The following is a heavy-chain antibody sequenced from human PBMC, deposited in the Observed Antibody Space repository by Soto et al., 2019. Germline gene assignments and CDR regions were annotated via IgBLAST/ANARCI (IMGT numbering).Heavy chain of an antibody. CDR1: GFTCSDYY. J-gene: IGHJ4*02. CDR3: ARGPREGISSWSVVVY. V-gene: IGHV3-11*01. Sequence: QVQLVESGGGLGKPGGSLRLSCAASGFTCSDYYMSWIRQAPGTGLEWVSYISSSGSTIYYADSVKGRFTISRDNGKNSLYLQMHSLRAEDTAVYYCARGPREGISSWSVVVYWGQGTLVTVSS. D-gene: IGHD6-13*01. CDR2: ISSSGSTI.